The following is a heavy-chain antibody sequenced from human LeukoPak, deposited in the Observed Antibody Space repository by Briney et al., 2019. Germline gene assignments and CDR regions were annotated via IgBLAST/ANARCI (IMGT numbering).Heavy chain of an antibody. J-gene: IGHJ4*02. Sequence: ASVKVSCKASGYTFTGYHMHWVRQAPGQGLEWMGWINPNTGDTNYAQKFQGRVTMTTDTSTSTAHMELRSLRSDDTAVYYCATYYCSTTSCYPYFFDYWGQGTLVTVSS. CDR3: ATYYCSTTSCYPYFFDY. CDR2: INPNTGDT. V-gene: IGHV1-2*02. D-gene: IGHD2-2*01. CDR1: GYTFTGYH.